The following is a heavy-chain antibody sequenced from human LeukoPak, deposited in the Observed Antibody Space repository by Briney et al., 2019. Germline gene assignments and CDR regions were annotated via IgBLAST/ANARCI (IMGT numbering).Heavy chain of an antibody. Sequence: SQTLSLTCAISGDSVSSNSAAWNWIRQSPSRGLEWLGRTYYRSKWYNDYAVSVKSRITINPDTSKNQFSLKLTSVTAADTAVYYCARSIAVAGQGAFDIWGQGTMVTVCS. CDR3: ARSIAVAGQGAFDI. V-gene: IGHV6-1*01. CDR1: GDSVSSNSAA. J-gene: IGHJ3*02. D-gene: IGHD6-19*01. CDR2: TYYRSKWYN.